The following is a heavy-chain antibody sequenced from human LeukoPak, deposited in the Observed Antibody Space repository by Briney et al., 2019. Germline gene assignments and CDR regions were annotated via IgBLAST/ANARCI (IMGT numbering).Heavy chain of an antibody. CDR3: ARGEDFERYYLAY. J-gene: IGHJ4*02. CDR1: GASISSYY. V-gene: IGHV4-34*01. CDR2: INHSGST. D-gene: IGHD3-9*01. Sequence: PSETLSLTCTVSGASISSYYWSWIRQPPGKGLEWIGEINHSGSTNYNPSLKSRVTISVDTSKNQFSLKLSSVTAADTAVYFCARGEDFERYYLAYWGQGTLVTVSS.